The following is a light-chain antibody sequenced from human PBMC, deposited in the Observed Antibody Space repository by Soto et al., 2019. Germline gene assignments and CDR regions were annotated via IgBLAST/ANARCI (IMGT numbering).Light chain of an antibody. V-gene: IGLV1-44*01. CDR1: SSNIGSHS. CDR3: AAWDDSLIGPV. CDR2: SND. J-gene: IGLJ3*02. Sequence: HSVLTQPPSASGTPGQRVTISCSGSSSNIGSHSVNWYQQLPRTAPKLLIYSNDQRPSGVPDRFSGSKSGTSASLAISGLQSEDEADYYCAAWDDSLIGPVFGGGTKLTVL.